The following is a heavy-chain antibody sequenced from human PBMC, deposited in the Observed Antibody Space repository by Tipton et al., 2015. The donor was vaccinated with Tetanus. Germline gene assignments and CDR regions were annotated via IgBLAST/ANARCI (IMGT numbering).Heavy chain of an antibody. J-gene: IGHJ4*02. Sequence: TLSLTCAVSGGSVSTGGYYWSWLRQLPGRGLEWIGYIYYNGNTYYNPSLKSRVTMSVDASKNQFSLNLISMTAADTAVYHCATTPGYTYDYPRYYFDYWGQGTLVTVSS. D-gene: IGHD5-18*01. CDR1: GGSVSTGGYY. V-gene: IGHV4-31*11. CDR3: ATTPGYTYDYPRYYFDY. CDR2: IYYNGNT.